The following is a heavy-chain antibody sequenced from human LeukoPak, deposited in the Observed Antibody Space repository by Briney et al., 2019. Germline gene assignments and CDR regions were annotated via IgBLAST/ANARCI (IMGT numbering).Heavy chain of an antibody. V-gene: IGHV1-18*01. CDR2: ISAYNGNA. Sequence: VASVKVSCKASGYTFTSYGISWVRQAPGQGLEWMGWISAYNGNANYAQKLQGRVTMTTDTSTSTAYMELRSLRSDDTAVYYCARDRAAAGRTYFDYWGQGTLVTVSS. CDR3: ARDRAAAGRTYFDY. CDR1: GYTFTSYG. J-gene: IGHJ4*02. D-gene: IGHD6-13*01.